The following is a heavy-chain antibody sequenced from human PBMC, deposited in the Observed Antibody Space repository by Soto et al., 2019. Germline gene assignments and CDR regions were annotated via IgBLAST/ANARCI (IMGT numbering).Heavy chain of an antibody. J-gene: IGHJ5*02. CDR3: VRHPSDFWFDP. CDR1: GGSISSSSYF. Sequence: QLQLQESGPGLVKPSETLSLTCSVSGGSISSSSYFWGWIRQPPGKGLEWIGSIYYSGSTYYNPSLTSPVTGSVDTSKNQFSLKLSSVTAADTAVYYCVRHPSDFWFDPWGQGTLVTVSS. CDR2: IYYSGST. D-gene: IGHD2-21*02. V-gene: IGHV4-39*01.